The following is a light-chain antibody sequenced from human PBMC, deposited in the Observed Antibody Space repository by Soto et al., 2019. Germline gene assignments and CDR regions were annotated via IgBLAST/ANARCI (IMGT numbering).Light chain of an antibody. CDR3: QQYNNWPLT. J-gene: IGKJ4*01. V-gene: IGKV3-15*01. CDR2: GAS. CDR1: QSVSSN. Sequence: EIVMTQSPATLSVSPGERATLSCRASQSVSSNLAWYQQKPGQAPRLLIYGASTRATGIPARFSGSGSGTEFNLTISRLQSEDFAVYYCQQYNNWPLTFGGGTKVESK.